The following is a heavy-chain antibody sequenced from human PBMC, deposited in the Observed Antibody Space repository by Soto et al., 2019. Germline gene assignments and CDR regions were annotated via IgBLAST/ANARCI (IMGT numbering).Heavy chain of an antibody. V-gene: IGHV4-30-4*01. Sequence: QVQLQESGPGLVKPSQTLSLTCTVSGGSISSGDYYWSWIRQPPGKGLEWIGYIYSSGSTYYNPSLKSRVTISVSPYKNQFSLKLSSVTAADTAVYYCASRYYYDSSGYYYVGDWYFDLWGRGTLVTVSS. D-gene: IGHD3-22*01. CDR1: GGSISSGDYY. J-gene: IGHJ2*01. CDR3: ASRYYYDSSGYYYVGDWYFDL. CDR2: IYSSGST.